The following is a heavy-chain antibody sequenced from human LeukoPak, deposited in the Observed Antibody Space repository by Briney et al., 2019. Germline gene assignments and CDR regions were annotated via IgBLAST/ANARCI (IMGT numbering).Heavy chain of an antibody. V-gene: IGHV1-18*01. Sequence: ASVKVSCKASGYTFTSYGISWVRQAPGQGLEWMGWISAYNANTNYAQKLQGRVTMTIDTSTSTAYMELRSLRSDDTAVYYCARDPARSGTYDYWGQGTLVTVSS. D-gene: IGHD1-26*01. CDR1: GYTFTSYG. CDR2: ISAYNANT. J-gene: IGHJ4*02. CDR3: ARDPARSGTYDY.